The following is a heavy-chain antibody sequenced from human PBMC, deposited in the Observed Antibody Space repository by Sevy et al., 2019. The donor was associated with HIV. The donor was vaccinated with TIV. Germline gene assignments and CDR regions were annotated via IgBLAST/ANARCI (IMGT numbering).Heavy chain of an antibody. J-gene: IGHJ4*02. CDR2: IKSKTDGGTT. Sequence: GGSLRLSCAASGFTFSNAWMSWVRQAPGKGLEWVGRIKSKTDGGTTDYTAPVKGRFTISRDDSKNTLYLQMNSLKTEDTAVYYCTTDDNVSSGWLGYFDYWGQGTLVTVSS. CDR3: TTDDNVSSGWLGYFDY. V-gene: IGHV3-15*01. D-gene: IGHD6-19*01. CDR1: GFTFSNAW.